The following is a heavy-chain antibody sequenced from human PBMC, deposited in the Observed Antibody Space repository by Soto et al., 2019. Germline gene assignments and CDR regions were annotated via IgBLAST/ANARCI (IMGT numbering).Heavy chain of an antibody. CDR1: GFTFSAYG. Sequence: GGSLRLSCVASGFTFSAYGMQWVRQAPGMGLEWVAVTWYDGSNRYYADSVKGRFTISRDNSKNTLYLQMNSLRAEDTAVYYCARDRVQYCGADCSSDHWGQGTLVTVSS. J-gene: IGHJ4*02. CDR2: TWYDGSNR. V-gene: IGHV3-33*01. D-gene: IGHD2-21*02. CDR3: ARDRVQYCGADCSSDH.